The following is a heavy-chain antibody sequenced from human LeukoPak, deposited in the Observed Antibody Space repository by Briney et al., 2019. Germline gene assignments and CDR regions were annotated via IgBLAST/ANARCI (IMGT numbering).Heavy chain of an antibody. CDR3: PREGALHDTGDHYLSWFDP. J-gene: IGHJ5*02. V-gene: IGHV1-18*01. D-gene: IGHD2-8*02. CDR1: GYTFSSYG. Sequence: ASVKVSCKTSGYTFSSYGIAWVRQAPGQGLEWMGWISGYNGKTNYAENLQGRVTMTTDTSTSTGYMELRSLRSDDTAVYYCPREGALHDTGDHYLSWFDPWGQGTLVTVSS. CDR2: ISGYNGKT.